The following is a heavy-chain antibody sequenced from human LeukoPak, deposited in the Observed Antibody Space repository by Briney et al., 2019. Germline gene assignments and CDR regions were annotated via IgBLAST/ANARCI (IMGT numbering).Heavy chain of an antibody. D-gene: IGHD3-22*01. CDR1: GGSVSSGSYY. Sequence: SETLSLTCTVSGGSVSSGSYYWSWIRQPPGKGLEWIGYIYYSASTNYNPSLKSRVTISVDTSNNQFSLKLSSVTAADTAVYYCARAYYDSSGYLEYYFDYWGQGTLVTVSS. CDR3: ARAYYDSSGYLEYYFDY. V-gene: IGHV4-61*01. J-gene: IGHJ4*02. CDR2: IYYSAST.